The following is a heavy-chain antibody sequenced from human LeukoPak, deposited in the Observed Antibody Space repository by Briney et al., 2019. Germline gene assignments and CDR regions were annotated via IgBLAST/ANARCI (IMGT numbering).Heavy chain of an antibody. D-gene: IGHD2-2*01. J-gene: IGHJ4*02. CDR3: ARDSCSSTSCLSIDDY. Sequence: ASEKVSCKASGYTFIGYYMHWVRQAPGQGLEWMGWINPNSGGTNYAQKFQGRVTMTRDTSISTVYMELSRLRSDDTAVYYCARDSCSSTSCLSIDDYWGQGTLVTVSS. CDR2: INPNSGGT. CDR1: GYTFIGYY. V-gene: IGHV1-2*02.